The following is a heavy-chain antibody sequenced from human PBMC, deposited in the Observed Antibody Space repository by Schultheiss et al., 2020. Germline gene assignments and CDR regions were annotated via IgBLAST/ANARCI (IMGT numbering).Heavy chain of an antibody. D-gene: IGHD3-9*01. CDR3: ARDGPARYDILTGYYRAKSMDV. Sequence: SETLSLTCTVSGGSVSSGSYYWSWIRQPPGKGLEWIGYIYYSGSTNYNPSLKSRVTISVDTSKNQFSLKLSSVTAADTAVYYCARDGPARYDILTGYYRAKSMDVWGQGITVTVSS. CDR2: IYYSGST. V-gene: IGHV4-61*01. J-gene: IGHJ6*02. CDR1: GGSVSSGSYY.